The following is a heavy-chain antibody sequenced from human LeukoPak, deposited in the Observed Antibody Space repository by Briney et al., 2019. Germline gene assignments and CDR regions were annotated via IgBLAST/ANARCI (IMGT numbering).Heavy chain of an antibody. CDR3: ARDLVTYFDLWSGYNFYFDY. J-gene: IGHJ4*02. V-gene: IGHV3-21*01. D-gene: IGHD3-3*01. Sequence: GGSLRLSCAASGFSFSTSAMSWVRQAPGKGLEWVSSISSSSSYIYYADSVKGRFTISRDNAKNSLYLQMNSLRAEDTAVYYCARDLVTYFDLWSGYNFYFDYWGQGTLVTVSS. CDR2: ISSSSSYI. CDR1: GFSFSTSA.